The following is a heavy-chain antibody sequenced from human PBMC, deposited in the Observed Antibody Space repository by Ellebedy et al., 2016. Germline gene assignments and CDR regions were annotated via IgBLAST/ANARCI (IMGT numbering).Heavy chain of an antibody. CDR3: AKERKYGDRPGAFDI. D-gene: IGHD4-17*01. J-gene: IGHJ3*02. V-gene: IGHV1-46*01. Sequence: ASVKVSXXASGYTFTSYYMHWVRQAPGQGLEWMGIINPSGGSTSYAQKFQGRVTMTRDTSTSTVYMELSSLRAEDTAVYYCAKERKYGDRPGAFDIWGQGTMVTVSS. CDR2: INPSGGST. CDR1: GYTFTSYY.